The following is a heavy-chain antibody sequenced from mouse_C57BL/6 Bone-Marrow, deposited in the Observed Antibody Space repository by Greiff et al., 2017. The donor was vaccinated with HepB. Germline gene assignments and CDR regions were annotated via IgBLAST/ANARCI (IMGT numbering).Heavy chain of an antibody. Sequence: EVHLVESGGGLVQSGRSLRLSCATSGFTFSDFYMEWVRQAPGKGLEWIAASRNKANDYTTEYSESVKGRFIVSRDTSQSILYLQMNALRAEDTAIYYCARDAIYGSSPYWYFDVWGTGTTVTVSS. J-gene: IGHJ1*03. CDR1: GFTFSDFY. CDR3: ARDAIYGSSPYWYFDV. CDR2: SRNKANDYTT. V-gene: IGHV7-1*01. D-gene: IGHD1-1*01.